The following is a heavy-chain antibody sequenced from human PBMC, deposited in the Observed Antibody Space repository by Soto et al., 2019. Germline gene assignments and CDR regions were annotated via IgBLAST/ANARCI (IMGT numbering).Heavy chain of an antibody. D-gene: IGHD4-17*01. CDR1: GLTFSSYA. J-gene: IGHJ5*02. Sequence: GGSLRLSCAASGLTFSSYAMHWVRQAPGKGLEWVAVISYDGSNKYYADSVKGRFTISRDNSKNTLYLQMNSLRAEDTAVYYCARSHGDIWFDPWGQGTLVTVSS. CDR2: ISYDGSNK. CDR3: ARSHGDIWFDP. V-gene: IGHV3-30-3*01.